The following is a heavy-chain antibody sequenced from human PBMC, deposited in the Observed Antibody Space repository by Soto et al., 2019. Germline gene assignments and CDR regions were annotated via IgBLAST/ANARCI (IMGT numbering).Heavy chain of an antibody. D-gene: IGHD6-13*01. CDR1: GYTFTSYY. CDR3: ARTGYSRYYFDY. Sequence: QVQLVQSGAEVKKPGASVKDSCKASGYTFTSYYMHWVRQAPGQGLEWMGIINPSGGSTSYAQKFQGRVTMTRDTSTSTVYMELSSLRSEDTAVYYCARTGYSRYYFDYWGQGTLVTVSS. J-gene: IGHJ4*02. V-gene: IGHV1-46*01. CDR2: INPSGGST.